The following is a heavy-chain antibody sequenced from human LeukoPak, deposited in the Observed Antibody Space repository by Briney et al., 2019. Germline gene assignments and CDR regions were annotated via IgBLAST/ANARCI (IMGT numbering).Heavy chain of an antibody. D-gene: IGHD3-22*01. J-gene: IGHJ4*02. Sequence: GESLKISCKGSGYSFTSYWIGWVRQMPGKGLEWMGIIYPGDSDTRYSPSFQGQVTISADKSISTAYLQWSSLKASDTAMYYCARQGSDSSGLSQGFDYWGQGTLVTVSS. CDR3: ARQGSDSSGLSQGFDY. V-gene: IGHV5-51*01. CDR2: IYPGDSDT. CDR1: GYSFTSYW.